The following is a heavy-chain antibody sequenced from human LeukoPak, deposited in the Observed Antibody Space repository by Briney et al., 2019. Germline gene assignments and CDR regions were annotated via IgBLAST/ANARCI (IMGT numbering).Heavy chain of an antibody. CDR3: ARGAPGGNDYGDY. Sequence: PSETLSLTCTVSGDSVSSGYYYWSWIRQPPGKGLEWIGYIFHSGSTNYNPSLKSRVTISVDTSKNQLSLKLSSVTAADTAVYYCARGAPGGNDYGDYWGQGTLVTVSS. V-gene: IGHV4-61*01. CDR2: IFHSGST. J-gene: IGHJ4*02. CDR1: GDSVSSGYYY.